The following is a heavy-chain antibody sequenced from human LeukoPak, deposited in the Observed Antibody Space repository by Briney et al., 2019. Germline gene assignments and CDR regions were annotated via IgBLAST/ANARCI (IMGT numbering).Heavy chain of an antibody. J-gene: IGHJ4*02. Sequence: ASVKVSCKASGYTFTGYYMHWVRQAPGQGLEWMGWINPNSGGTNYAQKFQGRVTMTRDTSISTAYMELSRLRSDDTAVYYCARVHYYGSGATSWGQETLVTVSS. V-gene: IGHV1-2*02. CDR2: INPNSGGT. CDR3: ARVHYYGSGATS. D-gene: IGHD3-10*01. CDR1: GYTFTGYY.